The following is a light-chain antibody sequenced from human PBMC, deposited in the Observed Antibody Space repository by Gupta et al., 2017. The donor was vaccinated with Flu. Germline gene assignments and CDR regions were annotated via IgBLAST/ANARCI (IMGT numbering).Light chain of an antibody. CDR3: CSYTTSYTLV. V-gene: IGLV2-14*01. J-gene: IGLJ3*02. Sequence: QSALTQPASVSGSPGQSITISCTGTSNDVGGYNFVSWYQQHPGKAPRLLIYEVSNRPSGVSNRFSGSKSGTTASLTISGLQAEDEGNYYCCSYTTSYTLVFGGGTKLTVL. CDR2: EVS. CDR1: SNDVGGYNF.